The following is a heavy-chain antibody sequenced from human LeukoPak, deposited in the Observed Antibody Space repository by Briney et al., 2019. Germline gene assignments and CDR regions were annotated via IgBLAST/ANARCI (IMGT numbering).Heavy chain of an antibody. CDR2: VGRGGGDT. CDR1: GFTFSNNA. V-gene: IGHV3-23*01. CDR3: VKHSGGVYGNSDY. Sequence: GGSLRLSCVASGFTFSNNAASWFRQAPGKGLEWVSTVGRGGGDTYYADSVRGRFTISKDSSKNTLQMNSLSADDTAMYYCVKHSGGVYGNSDYWGQGILVTVSS. J-gene: IGHJ4*02. D-gene: IGHD1-1*01.